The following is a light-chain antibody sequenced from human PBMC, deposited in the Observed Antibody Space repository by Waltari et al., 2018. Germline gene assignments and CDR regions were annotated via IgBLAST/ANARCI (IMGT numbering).Light chain of an antibody. Sequence: QSALIQPPSVSGSPGQSVTISCTGTSSDVGRYDYVSWYQQHPGTVPKPMIYNVNPRPSGVPDRFSGSKSGNTASMTISGLQAEDEADYYCYSAADNNRVFGGGTKLTVL. CDR3: YSAADNNRV. CDR1: SSDVGRYDY. V-gene: IGLV2-11*01. J-gene: IGLJ2*01. CDR2: NVN.